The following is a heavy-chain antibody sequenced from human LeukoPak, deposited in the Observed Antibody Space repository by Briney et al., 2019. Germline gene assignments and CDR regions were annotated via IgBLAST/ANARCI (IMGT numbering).Heavy chain of an antibody. D-gene: IGHD4-17*01. J-gene: IGHJ4*02. Sequence: SETLSLTCTVSGGSISRYYWSWIRQPPGKGLEWTGCINYSGSTNYNPSLKSRVTMSVDTSKNQFSLKLSSVTAADTAMYYCAREGRQDYVYLDHWGQGSLVTVSS. CDR3: AREGRQDYVYLDH. CDR2: INYSGST. V-gene: IGHV4-59*01. CDR1: GGSISRYY.